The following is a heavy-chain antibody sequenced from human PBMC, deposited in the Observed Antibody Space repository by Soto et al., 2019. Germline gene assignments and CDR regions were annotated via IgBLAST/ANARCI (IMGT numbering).Heavy chain of an antibody. V-gene: IGHV4-39*01. J-gene: IGHJ5*02. D-gene: IGHD2-8*01. CDR1: GGSISSSSYY. CDR3: ERKVGMQWIDP. Sequence: PSETLSLTCSVSGGSISSSSYYWGWIRQPPGKGLEWIASINYSGSIYYNPSLKTRVTISVDTSKNQFSLKLNSVTAADTAVYHCERKVGMQWIDPWGQGTLVTVSS. CDR2: INYSGSI.